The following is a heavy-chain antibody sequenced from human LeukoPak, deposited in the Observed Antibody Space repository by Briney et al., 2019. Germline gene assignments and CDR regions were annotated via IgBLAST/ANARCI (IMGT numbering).Heavy chain of an antibody. CDR1: GGSISSYY. Sequence: PSETLSLTCTVSGGSISSYYWSWIRQPPGKGLEWIGYIYYSGSTNYNPSLKRRVTITVDSCKNQLSLKLSSVTAADTAVYFCARGGGYSSSAQDVDYWGQGTLVTVSS. J-gene: IGHJ4*02. CDR2: IYYSGST. D-gene: IGHD3-22*01. CDR3: ARGGGYSSSAQDVDY. V-gene: IGHV4-59*12.